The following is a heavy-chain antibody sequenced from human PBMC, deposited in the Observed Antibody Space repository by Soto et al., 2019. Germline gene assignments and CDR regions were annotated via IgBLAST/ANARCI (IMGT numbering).Heavy chain of an antibody. D-gene: IGHD3-10*01. Sequence: ETQLVDSGGGSVQPGGSLRLSCAASGFTFSSYEMNWVRQAPGKGLEWVSYISSSGGTIFYADSVKGRFTISRDNARNGLSLQMNSLRAEDTAVYYCARGLRGELSPGGIDQFDHWGHGTLVTVSS. CDR3: ARGLRGELSPGGIDQFDH. J-gene: IGHJ4*01. CDR1: GFTFSSYE. V-gene: IGHV3-48*03. CDR2: ISSSGGTI.